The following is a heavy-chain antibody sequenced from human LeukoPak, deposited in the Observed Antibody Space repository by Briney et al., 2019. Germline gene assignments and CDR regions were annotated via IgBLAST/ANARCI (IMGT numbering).Heavy chain of an antibody. D-gene: IGHD3-3*01. CDR2: INHSGST. Sequence: PSETLSLTCAVSGGSFSGYSWSWIRQPPGKGLEWIGEINHSGSTNYNPSLKSRVTISVDTSKNQFSLKLSSVTAADTAVYYCARHVRYYDFWSGSSQSPTSKFDYWGQGTLVTVSS. CDR3: ARHVRYYDFWSGSSQSPTSKFDY. V-gene: IGHV4-34*01. J-gene: IGHJ4*02. CDR1: GGSFSGYS.